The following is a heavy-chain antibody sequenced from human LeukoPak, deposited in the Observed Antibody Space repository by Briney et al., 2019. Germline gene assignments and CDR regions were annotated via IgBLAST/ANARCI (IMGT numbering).Heavy chain of an antibody. J-gene: IGHJ3*01. CDR1: GFTFSSYW. Sequence: GGSLRLSCAASGFTFSSYWMHWVRHAPGKGLVWVSRINSDGSSTNYVDSVKGRFTISRDNAKNTLYPQMNSLRAEDTAVYYCARGLTGTNAFDFLGQGTLVTVS. V-gene: IGHV3-74*01. CDR2: INSDGSST. D-gene: IGHD1/OR15-1a*01. CDR3: ARGLTGTNAFDF.